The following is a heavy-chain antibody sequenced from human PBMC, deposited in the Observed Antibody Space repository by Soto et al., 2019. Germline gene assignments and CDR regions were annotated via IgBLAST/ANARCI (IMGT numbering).Heavy chain of an antibody. CDR1: GGSIGSYY. V-gene: IGHV4-4*07. D-gene: IGHD2-2*01. J-gene: IGHJ6*02. CDR3: ARGNCSSPNCYSFSGYYGMDV. Sequence: LSLTCTVSGGSIGSYYWSWIRQPAGKGLEWIGRIYTSGSTNYNPSLKSRVTMSLDTSKNQFSLKLTSVTAADTALYYCARGNCSSPNCYSFSGYYGMDVWGQGTTVTVSS. CDR2: IYTSGST.